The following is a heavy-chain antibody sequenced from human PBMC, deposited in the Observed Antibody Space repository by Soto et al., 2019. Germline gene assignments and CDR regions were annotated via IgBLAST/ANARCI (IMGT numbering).Heavy chain of an antibody. CDR2: IYYSGST. V-gene: IGHV4-59*01. J-gene: IGHJ5*02. CDR1: GGSISSYY. D-gene: IGHD6-13*01. Sequence: SETLSLTCTVSGGSISSYYWSWIRQPPGKGLEWIGYIYYSGSTNYNPSLKSRVTISVDTSKNQFSLKLSSVTAADTAVYYCARDGSYSSSWMDLNWFDPWGQGTLVTVSS. CDR3: ARDGSYSSSWMDLNWFDP.